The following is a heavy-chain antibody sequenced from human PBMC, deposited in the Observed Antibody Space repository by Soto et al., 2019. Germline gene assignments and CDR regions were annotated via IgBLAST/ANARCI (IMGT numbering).Heavy chain of an antibody. D-gene: IGHD6-19*01. CDR1: GYTFTSHY. V-gene: IGHV1-46*03. Sequence: QVQLVQSGAEVKKPGAAVEGSCKASGYTFTSHYVHGVRQAPGQGLEWMGLINANSGTTSYAQKFQGRVTMTRDTSTSTVYMELSSLRFEDTAVYYCARDRNLETSAWARDYWGQGTLVTVSS. CDR2: INANSGTT. J-gene: IGHJ4*02. CDR3: ARDRNLETSAWARDY.